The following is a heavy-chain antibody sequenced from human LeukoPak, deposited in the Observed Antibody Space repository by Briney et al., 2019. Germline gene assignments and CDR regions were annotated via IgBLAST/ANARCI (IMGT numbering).Heavy chain of an antibody. Sequence: RASVKVSCKAPGYTFTTYNINWVRQAPGQGLEWMGWISGYNGNTNYALKLQGRVTMTTDTSTSTAYMELRSLKSDDTAVYYCASLKNYYDSSGYLVTDAFDIWGQGTMVTVSS. CDR2: ISGYNGNT. D-gene: IGHD3-22*01. V-gene: IGHV1-18*01. CDR3: ASLKNYYDSSGYLVTDAFDI. CDR1: GYTFTTYN. J-gene: IGHJ3*02.